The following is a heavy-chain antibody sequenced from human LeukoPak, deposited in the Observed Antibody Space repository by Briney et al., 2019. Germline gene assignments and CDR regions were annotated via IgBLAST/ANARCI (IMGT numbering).Heavy chain of an antibody. Sequence: GGSLRLSCAASGFTVSSNYMSRVRQAPGKGLEWVSAISGSGGSTYYADSVKGRFTISRDNSKNTLYLQMNSLRAEDTAVYYCATLYCSGGSCYPSYFDYWGQGTLVTVSS. J-gene: IGHJ4*02. CDR1: GFTVSSNY. D-gene: IGHD2-15*01. CDR2: ISGSGGST. CDR3: ATLYCSGGSCYPSYFDY. V-gene: IGHV3-23*01.